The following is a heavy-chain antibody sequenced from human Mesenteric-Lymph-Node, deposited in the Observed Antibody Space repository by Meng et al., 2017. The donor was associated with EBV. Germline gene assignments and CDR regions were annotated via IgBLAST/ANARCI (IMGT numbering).Heavy chain of an antibody. D-gene: IGHD3-9*01. CDR3: ARAGAYYDVLTGFDY. CDR2: IYHTGTT. CDR1: GGSLSSGGYS. V-gene: IGHV4-30-2*01. Sequence: QLHLTASGSRLVKPSQTRSLTCAVFGGSLSSGGYSWNWIRQTPGRGLEWIGYIYHTGTTYYNPSLKSRVTMSVDRSTNQFSLWLKSVTAADTAIYYCARAGAYYDVLTGFDYWGQGTLVTVSS. J-gene: IGHJ4*02.